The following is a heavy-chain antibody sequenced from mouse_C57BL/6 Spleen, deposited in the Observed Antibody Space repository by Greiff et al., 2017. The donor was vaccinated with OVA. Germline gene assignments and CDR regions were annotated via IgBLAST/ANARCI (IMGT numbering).Heavy chain of an antibody. CDR1: GYTFTSYW. J-gene: IGHJ4*01. Sequence: VQLQQPGAELVKPGASVKLSCKASGYTFTSYWMQWVKQRPGQGLEWIGEIDPSDSYTNYNQKFKGKATLTVDTSSSTAYMQLSSLTSEDSAVYDCASKEATSGSYAMDYWGQGTSVTVSS. D-gene: IGHD3-2*02. CDR2: IDPSDSYT. CDR3: ASKEATSGSYAMDY. V-gene: IGHV1-50*01.